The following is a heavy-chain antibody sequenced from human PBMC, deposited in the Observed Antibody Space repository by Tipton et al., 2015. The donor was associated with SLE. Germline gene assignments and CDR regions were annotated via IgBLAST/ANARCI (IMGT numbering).Heavy chain of an antibody. CDR1: GDSISSSNYY. CDR3: ASGREAAAGSFDY. J-gene: IGHJ4*02. V-gene: IGHV4-39*01. Sequence: TLSLTCTVSGDSISSSNYYWGWIRQSPGKGLKWIGTIYYSGSTYYNPSLKSRVTISVDTSKNQLSLKLNSGTAADTAVYYCASGREAAAGSFDYWGQGTLVTVSS. CDR2: IYYSGST. D-gene: IGHD6-13*01.